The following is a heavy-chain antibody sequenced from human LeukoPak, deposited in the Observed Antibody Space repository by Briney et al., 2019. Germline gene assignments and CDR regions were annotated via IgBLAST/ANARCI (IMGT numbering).Heavy chain of an antibody. J-gene: IGHJ4*02. CDR3: AREMGYCDGAYCSLDY. D-gene: IGHD2-21*01. Sequence: ASVKVSCKASGYTFTTYAVNWVRQAPGQGLEWMGWINTDTGNPTYAQGFTGRFVFSLDTSVNTAYLQITSLKTEDTAVYYCAREMGYCDGAYCSLDYWGQGTLVTVSS. CDR1: GYTFTTYA. V-gene: IGHV7-4-1*02. CDR2: INTDTGNP.